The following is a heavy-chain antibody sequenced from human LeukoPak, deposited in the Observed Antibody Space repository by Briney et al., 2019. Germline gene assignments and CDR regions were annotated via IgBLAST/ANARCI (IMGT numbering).Heavy chain of an antibody. CDR3: ARRGDGGRSFDY. J-gene: IGHJ4*02. Sequence: PGGSLRLSCAASGFTVSSNYLSWVRQAPGKGLEWVSVIYSGGNTYYADSMKGRFTISRDNSKNTLFLQMNSLKAEDTAVYYCARRGDGGRSFDYWGQGTLVTVSS. CDR2: IYSGGNT. D-gene: IGHD4-23*01. CDR1: GFTVSSNY. V-gene: IGHV3-53*01.